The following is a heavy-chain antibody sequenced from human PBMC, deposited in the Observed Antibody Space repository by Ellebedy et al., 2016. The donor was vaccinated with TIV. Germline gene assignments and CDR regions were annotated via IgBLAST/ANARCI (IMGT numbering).Heavy chain of an antibody. CDR2: ISSDGGLI. V-gene: IGHV3-21*04. D-gene: IGHD3-10*01. CDR1: GFTFDSYS. Sequence: GGSLRLXXEVFGFTFDSYSMHWVRQAPGKGLQWVSAISSDGGLIFYADSVKGRFSISRVNGKNSLYLHMNSLRPEDTTVYYCAREAFYYGSDKNYFDYWGQGTLVTVSS. CDR3: AREAFYYGSDKNYFDY. J-gene: IGHJ4*02.